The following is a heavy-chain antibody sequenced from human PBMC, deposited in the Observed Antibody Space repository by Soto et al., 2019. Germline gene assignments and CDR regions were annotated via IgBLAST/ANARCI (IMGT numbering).Heavy chain of an antibody. CDR1: GFTFTSSA. CDR2: IVVGSGNT. CDR3: AAVAYSGSPDAFDI. J-gene: IGHJ3*02. D-gene: IGHD1-26*01. Sequence: SVKVSCKASGFTFTSSAVQWVRQVRGQRLEWIGWIVVGSGNTNYAQKFQERVTTTRDMSTSTAYMELSSLRSEDTAVYYCAAVAYSGSPDAFDIWGQGTMVTVS. V-gene: IGHV1-58*01.